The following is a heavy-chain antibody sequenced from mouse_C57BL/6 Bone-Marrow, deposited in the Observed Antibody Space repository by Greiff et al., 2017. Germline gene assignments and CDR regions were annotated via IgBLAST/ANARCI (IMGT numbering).Heavy chain of an antibody. CDR2: IYPRSGNT. V-gene: IGHV1-81*01. Sequence: QVQLQQSGAELARPGASVKLSCKASGYTFTSYGISWVKQRTGQGLEWIGEIYPRSGNTYYNEKFKGKATLTADKSSSTAYMELRSLTSEDAAVYFCARDRLADYDAMDYWGQGTSVTVSS. J-gene: IGHJ4*01. D-gene: IGHD3-2*02. CDR3: ARDRLADYDAMDY. CDR1: GYTFTSYG.